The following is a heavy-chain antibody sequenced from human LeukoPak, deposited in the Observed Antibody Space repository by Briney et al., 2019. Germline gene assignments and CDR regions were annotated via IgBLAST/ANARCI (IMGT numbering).Heavy chain of an antibody. CDR3: ARLLRGYCSSTSCYWNWFDP. J-gene: IGHJ5*02. Sequence: SETLSLTCAVYGGSFSGYYRSWIRQPPGKGLEWIGEINHSGSTNYNPSLKSRVTISVDTSKNQFSLKLSSVTAADTAVYYCARLLRGYCSSTSCYWNWFDPWGQGTLVTVSS. CDR1: GGSFSGYY. CDR2: INHSGST. D-gene: IGHD2-2*01. V-gene: IGHV4-34*01.